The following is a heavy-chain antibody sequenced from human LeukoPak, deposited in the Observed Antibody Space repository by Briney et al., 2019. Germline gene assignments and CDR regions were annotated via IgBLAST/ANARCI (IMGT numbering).Heavy chain of an antibody. CDR1: GFTFSSYA. J-gene: IGHJ6*02. D-gene: IGHD3-10*01. CDR3: ARTTAVLLWFGETYGMDV. V-gene: IGHV3-23*01. Sequence: PGGSLRLSCAASGFTFSSYAMSWVRRAPGKGLEWVSAISGSGGSTYYADSVKGRFTISRDNSKNTLYLQMNSLRAEDTAVYYCARTTAVLLWFGETYGMDVWGQGTTVTVSS. CDR2: ISGSGGST.